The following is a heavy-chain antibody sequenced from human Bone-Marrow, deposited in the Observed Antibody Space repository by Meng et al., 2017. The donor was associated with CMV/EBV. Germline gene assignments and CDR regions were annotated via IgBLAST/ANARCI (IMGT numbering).Heavy chain of an antibody. CDR1: GYTFTGYY. CDR2: INPNSGGT. V-gene: IGHV1-2*02. CDR3: ARDARYWSSTSCYILSGMDV. Sequence: ASVKVSCKASGYTFTGYYMHWVRQAPGQGLEWMGWINPNSGGTNYAQKFQGRVTMTRDTSISTAYMELGRLRSDDTAVYYCARDARYWSSTSCYILSGMDVWGQGTTVAVSS. J-gene: IGHJ6*02. D-gene: IGHD2-2*02.